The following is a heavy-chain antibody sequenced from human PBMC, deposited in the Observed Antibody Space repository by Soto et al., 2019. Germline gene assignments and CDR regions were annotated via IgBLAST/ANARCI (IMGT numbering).Heavy chain of an antibody. J-gene: IGHJ4*02. Sequence: LSLTCTVSGGSISSYYWNWIRQPAGKGLEWIGRIFTSGYTKYNPSLKSRVTMSVDTSQNQFSLKLNSVTAADTAVYYCARAPGGYYYFDSWGQGSLVTVSS. CDR3: ARAPGGYYYFDS. CDR2: IFTSGYT. D-gene: IGHD3-22*01. CDR1: GGSISSYY. V-gene: IGHV4-4*07.